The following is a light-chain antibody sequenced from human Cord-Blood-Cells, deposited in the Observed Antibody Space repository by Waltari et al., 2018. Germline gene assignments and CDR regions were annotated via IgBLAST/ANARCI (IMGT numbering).Light chain of an antibody. CDR2: DVS. CDR1: SSDVGGYNY. V-gene: IGLV2-14*01. J-gene: IGLJ1*01. CDR3: SSYTSSSTLYV. Sequence: QSALTQPASVSGSPGQSITISCTGTSSDVGGYNYVSWYQQHPGKSPKLMIYDVSQRPSWVSNRFSGSKSGNTASLTISGLQAEDEADYYCSSYTSSSTLYVFGTGTKVTVL.